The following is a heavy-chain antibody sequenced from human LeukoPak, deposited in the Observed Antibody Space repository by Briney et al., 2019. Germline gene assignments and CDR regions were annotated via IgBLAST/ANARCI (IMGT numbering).Heavy chain of an antibody. CDR3: AREANLLWFGEGGFDY. V-gene: IGHV3-7*01. CDR2: IKTDGSDK. CDR1: GFTFSDYW. D-gene: IGHD3-10*01. Sequence: GGSLRLSCAASGFTFSDYWMTWVRQAPGKGLEWVANIKTDGSDKSYVDSVKGRFTISRDNAKNSLYLQMSSLRAEDTAVYYCAREANLLWFGEGGFDYWGQGTLVTVSS. J-gene: IGHJ4*02.